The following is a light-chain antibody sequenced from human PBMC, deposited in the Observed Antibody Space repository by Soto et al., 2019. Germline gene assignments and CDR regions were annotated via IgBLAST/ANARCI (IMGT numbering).Light chain of an antibody. CDR3: QQYKSWRA. J-gene: IGKJ1*01. CDR2: DAS. CDR1: QIIDSK. Sequence: IVMTQSPATLSVSPGERVTLSCRASQIIDSKLAWYQQRPGQAPRLLIYDASIRATGIPARFSGSGSGTEFTRTISGLQSEDFGVYYCQQYKSWRAFGQGTNVEV. V-gene: IGKV3-15*01.